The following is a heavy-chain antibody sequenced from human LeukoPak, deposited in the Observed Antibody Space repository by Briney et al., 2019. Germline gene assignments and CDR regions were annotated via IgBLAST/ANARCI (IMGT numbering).Heavy chain of an antibody. CDR2: LYYSGST. CDR3: ARGNSSSWYYYYYDMDV. J-gene: IGHJ6*03. D-gene: IGHD6-13*01. Sequence: PSETLSLPCTVSGGSISSYYWSWLRQPPGKGLEWFGYLYYSGSTNYNPSLKSRVTISVDTAKNQFSLKLSSVTAADTAVYYCARGNSSSWYYYYYDMDVWGKGTTVTISS. CDR1: GGSISSYY. V-gene: IGHV4-59*01.